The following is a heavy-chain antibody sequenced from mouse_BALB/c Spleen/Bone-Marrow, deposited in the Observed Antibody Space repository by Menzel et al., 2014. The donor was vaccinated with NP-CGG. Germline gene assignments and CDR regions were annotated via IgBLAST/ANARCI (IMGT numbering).Heavy chain of an antibody. V-gene: IGHV5-6-5*01. D-gene: IGHD2-1*01. CDR3: VYGNYSYYYAMDF. Sequence: EVQRVESGGGLVKPGGSLKLSCAASGFTFSSYAMSWVRQTPEKRLEWVASISSGGSTFYPDSAKGRFTISRENARNILYLQMSSLRSEDTAMYYCVYGNYSYYYAMDFWGQGTSVTASS. CDR2: ISSGGST. J-gene: IGHJ4*01. CDR1: GFTFSSYA.